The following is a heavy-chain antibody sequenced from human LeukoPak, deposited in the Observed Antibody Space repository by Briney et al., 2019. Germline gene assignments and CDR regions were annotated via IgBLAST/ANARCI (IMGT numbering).Heavy chain of an antibody. CDR1: GFTFSNYY. D-gene: IGHD6-13*01. CDR2: IHPGFLNI. CDR3: AKVDGVRAAPGRGRVDS. J-gene: IGHJ4*02. V-gene: IGHV1-46*01. Sequence: GASVKLSCKTSGFTFSNYYVHWVRLAPGPGLEWLGNIHPGFLNIYYGQKFQGRVTMTRDTSTSTVYMELSSLTSDDTAVYYCAKVDGVRAAPGRGRVDSWGQGTLVTVSS.